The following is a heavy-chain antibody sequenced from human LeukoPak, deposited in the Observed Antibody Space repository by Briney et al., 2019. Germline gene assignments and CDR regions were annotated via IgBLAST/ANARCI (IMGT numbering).Heavy chain of an antibody. CDR2: ISYDGSNK. Sequence: GGSLRLSCEASGFTFTTYSMTWVRQAPGKGLEWVAVISYDGSNKYYADSVKGRFTISRDNSKNTLYLQMNSLRAEDTAVYYCARVAGLLDDSSTNWFDPWGQGTLVTVSS. V-gene: IGHV3-30*03. J-gene: IGHJ5*02. D-gene: IGHD3-22*01. CDR3: ARVAGLLDDSSTNWFDP. CDR1: GFTFTTYS.